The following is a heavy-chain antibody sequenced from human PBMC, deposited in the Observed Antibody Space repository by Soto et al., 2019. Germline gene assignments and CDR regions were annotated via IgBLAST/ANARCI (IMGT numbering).Heavy chain of an antibody. J-gene: IGHJ5*02. V-gene: IGHV1-69*13. CDR2: IIPIFGTA. CDR3: ARDLTYCSSTSCYGWFDP. Sequence: SVKVSCKASGGTFSSYAISWVRQAPGQGLEWMGGIIPIFGTANYAQKFQGRVTITADESTSTAYMELSSLRSEDTAVYYCARDLTYCSSTSCYGWFDPWGQGTLVTSPQ. CDR1: GGTFSSYA. D-gene: IGHD2-2*01.